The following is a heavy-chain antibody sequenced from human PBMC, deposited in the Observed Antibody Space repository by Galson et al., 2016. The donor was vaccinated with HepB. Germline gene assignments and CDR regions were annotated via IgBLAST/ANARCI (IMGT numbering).Heavy chain of an antibody. V-gene: IGHV4-31*03. CDR3: SRGEATADTWFDP. D-gene: IGHD5-18*01. CDR1: GGSIDSGGYY. CDR2: IYYSGAT. Sequence: TLSLTCTVSGGSIDSGGYYWTWIRQRPGKGPEWIGYIYYSGATYYNPSLTSRVSSSMDTSKNQFSLKVTSVTAADTAVYYCSRGEATADTWFDPWGQGTLVTVSS. J-gene: IGHJ5*02.